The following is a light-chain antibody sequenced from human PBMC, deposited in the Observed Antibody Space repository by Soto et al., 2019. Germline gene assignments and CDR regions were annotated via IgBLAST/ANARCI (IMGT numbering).Light chain of an antibody. CDR1: SSDVGNYKY. J-gene: IGLJ1*01. V-gene: IGLV2-14*01. CDR2: EVS. CDR3: FSYTSSGTYV. Sequence: SVLTQPPSVSGSPGQSITISCTGTSSDVGNYKYVSWYQQHPGKAPKLMIYEVSNRPSGVSNRFSGSKSGNTASLTISGLQAEDETDYYCFSYTSSGTYVFGTGTKVTVL.